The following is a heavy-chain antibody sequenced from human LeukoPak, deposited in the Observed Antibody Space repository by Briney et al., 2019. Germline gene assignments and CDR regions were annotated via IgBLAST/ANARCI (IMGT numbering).Heavy chain of an antibody. CDR3: ARSGRITMIVVTIARAFDI. V-gene: IGHV1-2*02. CDR2: INPNSGGT. Sequence: ASVKVSCKASGFTFTGYYMHWVRQAPGQGLEWMGWINPNSGGTNYAQKFQGRVTMTRDTSITTAYMELTSLRSEDTAVYYCARSGRITMIVVTIARAFDIWGQGTMVTVSS. J-gene: IGHJ3*02. CDR1: GFTFTGYY. D-gene: IGHD3-22*01.